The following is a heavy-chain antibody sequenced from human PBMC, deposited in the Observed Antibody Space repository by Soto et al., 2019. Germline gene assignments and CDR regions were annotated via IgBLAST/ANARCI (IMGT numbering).Heavy chain of an antibody. D-gene: IGHD6-19*01. Sequence: QVQLVQSGAEVKKPGASVKVSCEASGYTFIDYYMHWVRQAPGQGSEWMGRISPKSGGTNYAQKFQGRVTMTWDTSLNTASMELSSLMSEDTAVYYCARPPGYISDWYYFDLWGQGTLVTVSS. J-gene: IGHJ4*02. CDR1: GYTFIDYY. CDR2: ISPKSGGT. CDR3: ARPPGYISDWYYFDL. V-gene: IGHV1-2*02.